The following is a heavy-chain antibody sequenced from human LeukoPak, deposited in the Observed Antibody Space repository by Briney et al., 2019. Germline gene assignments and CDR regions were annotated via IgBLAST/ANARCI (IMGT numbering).Heavy chain of an antibody. J-gene: IGHJ5*02. CDR1: GYTFTNYY. CDR2: INPSGGST. Sequence: ASVKVSCKASGYTFTNYYMHWVRQAPGQGLEWMGIINPSGGSTSYAQKFQGRVTVTRDTSTSTVYMGLSSLRSDDTAVYYCARARKTFIAAAGTSDFDPWGQGTLVTVSS. V-gene: IGHV1-46*01. CDR3: ARARKTFIAAAGTSDFDP. D-gene: IGHD6-13*01.